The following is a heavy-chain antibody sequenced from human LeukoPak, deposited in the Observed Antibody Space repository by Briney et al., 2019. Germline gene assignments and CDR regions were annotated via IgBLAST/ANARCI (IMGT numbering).Heavy chain of an antibody. CDR2: ISGSGGST. J-gene: IGHJ4*02. CDR3: ATRTPSSGWYEGGFDY. D-gene: IGHD6-19*01. Sequence: GGSLRLSCAATGFTFSSYAMSWVRQAPGKGLEWVSAISGSGGSTYYADSVKGRFTISRDNSKNTLYLQMNSLRAEDTAVYYCATRTPSSGWYEGGFDYWGQGTLVTVSS. CDR1: GFTFSSYA. V-gene: IGHV3-23*01.